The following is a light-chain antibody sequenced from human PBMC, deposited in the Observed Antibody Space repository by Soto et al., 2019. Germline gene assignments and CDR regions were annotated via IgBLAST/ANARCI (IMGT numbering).Light chain of an antibody. CDR3: QHYHNWPFS. V-gene: IGKV3-15*01. CDR1: QGVTTN. Sequence: VIPPAPATLSVCKMGRATLSGRADQGVTTNFVCYQQKSGQSPRLLIYDVSTRATGVPARFSGTGSETDFTLTISGLQSADSAVYFRQHYHNWPFSFGQGTRLEIK. J-gene: IGKJ5*01. CDR2: DVS.